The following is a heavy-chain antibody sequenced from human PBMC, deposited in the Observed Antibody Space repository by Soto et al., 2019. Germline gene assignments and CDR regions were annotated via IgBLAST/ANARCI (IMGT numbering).Heavy chain of an antibody. CDR3: ARSTMIVVVSEWYYFDY. V-gene: IGHV4-59*01. J-gene: IGHJ4*02. D-gene: IGHD3-22*01. CDR2: IYYSGST. Sequence: PSETLSLTCTVSGGSISSYYWSWIRQPPGKGLEWIGYIYYSGSTNYNPSLKSRVTISVDTSKNQFSLKLSSVTAADTAVYYCARSTMIVVVSEWYYFDYWGQGTLVTVSS. CDR1: GGSISSYY.